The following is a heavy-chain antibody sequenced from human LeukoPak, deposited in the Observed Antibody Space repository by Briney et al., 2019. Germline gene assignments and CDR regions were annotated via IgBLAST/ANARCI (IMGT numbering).Heavy chain of an antibody. D-gene: IGHD3-22*01. V-gene: IGHV4-59*08. CDR2: IYYSGSA. CDR3: ARHRYYYDSSGQTPYYFDY. Sequence: PSETLSLTCAVYGGSISSYYWSWIRQPPGKGLEWIGYIYYSGSANYNPSLKSRVTISVDTSKNQFSLKLSSVTAADTAVYYCARHRYYYDSSGQTPYYFDYWGQGTLVTVSS. CDR1: GGSISSYY. J-gene: IGHJ4*02.